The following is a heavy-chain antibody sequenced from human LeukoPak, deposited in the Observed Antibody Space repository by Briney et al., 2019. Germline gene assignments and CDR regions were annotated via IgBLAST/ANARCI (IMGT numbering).Heavy chain of an antibody. D-gene: IGHD6-19*01. Sequence: PGGSLRLSCAAAAFTFSNYAMTWFRQSPGEGLEWVPVISDSGDNTHYADSVKGRFTISRDNSLSTLYLQMNSLRVEDTAVYYCAKANYVSSRNFYGGWYPDHWGQGSLVTVSS. CDR3: AKANYVSSRNFYGGWYPDH. CDR1: AFTFSNYA. J-gene: IGHJ4*02. V-gene: IGHV3-23*01. CDR2: ISDSGDNT.